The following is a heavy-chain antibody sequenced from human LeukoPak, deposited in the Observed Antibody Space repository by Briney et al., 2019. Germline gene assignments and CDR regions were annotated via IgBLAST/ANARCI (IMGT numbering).Heavy chain of an antibody. CDR2: ISGYNGNT. D-gene: IGHD3-3*01. CDR1: GYTFTSYG. J-gene: IGHJ4*02. CDR3: AKEEWLLAVYFDY. Sequence: ASVKVSCKASGYTFTSYGISWVRQAPGQGLEWMGWISGYNGNTNYAQNLQGRVTMTTDTSTSTVYMELRSLRSDDTAVYYCAKEEWLLAVYFDYWGQGTLVTVSS. V-gene: IGHV1-18*01.